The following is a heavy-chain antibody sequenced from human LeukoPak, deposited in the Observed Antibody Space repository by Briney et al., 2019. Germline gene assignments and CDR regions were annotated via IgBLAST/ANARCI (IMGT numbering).Heavy chain of an antibody. Sequence: GGSLRLSCAASGFTFSSYGMHWVRQAPGKGLEWVAVISYDGSNKYYADSVKGRFTISRDNSKNTLYLQMNSLRVEDTAVYYCARRVVVAAAPYYFDYWGQGTLVTVSS. J-gene: IGHJ4*02. D-gene: IGHD2-2*01. CDR1: GFTFSSYG. V-gene: IGHV3-30*03. CDR3: ARRVVVAAAPYYFDY. CDR2: ISYDGSNK.